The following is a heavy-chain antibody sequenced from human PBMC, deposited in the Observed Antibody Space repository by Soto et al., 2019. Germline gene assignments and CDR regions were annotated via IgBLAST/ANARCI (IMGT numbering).Heavy chain of an antibody. CDR2: INPGGDVI. CDR3: TRDPRITDF. V-gene: IGHV3-11*01. D-gene: IGHD3-16*01. J-gene: IGHJ4*02. Sequence: QVRLVESGGGLVKREGSLTLSCAASGFSLRDYYMTWIRQAPGKGLELLSYINPGGDVIKYVDSVKGRFTISRDNAKNSLYLHMNNLRAEDTAVYYCTRDPRITDFWGQGTLVTVSS. CDR1: GFSLRDYY.